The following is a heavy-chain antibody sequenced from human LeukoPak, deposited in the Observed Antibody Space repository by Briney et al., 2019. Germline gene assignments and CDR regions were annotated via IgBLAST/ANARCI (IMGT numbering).Heavy chain of an antibody. CDR1: GGSISSGDCY. CDR2: IYYSGST. Sequence: PSETLSLTCTVSGGSISSGDCYWSWIRQPPGKGLEWIGYIYYSGSTYYNPSLKSRVTISVDTSKNQFSLKLSSVTAADTAVYYCARAKWEQTGHWFDPWGQGTLVTVSS. J-gene: IGHJ5*02. CDR3: ARAKWEQTGHWFDP. V-gene: IGHV4-30-4*08. D-gene: IGHD1-26*01.